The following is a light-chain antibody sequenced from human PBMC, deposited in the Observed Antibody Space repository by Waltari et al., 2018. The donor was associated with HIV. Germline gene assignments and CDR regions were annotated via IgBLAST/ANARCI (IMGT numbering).Light chain of an antibody. CDR3: QAWDSGTVV. V-gene: IGLV3-1*01. Sequence: SYEVTQPPSVSVSPGQTASITCSGDSLGEKYTSWYQQRPGQSPVLVIYQDNYRPSGIPGRFSGANSGNTAPLTISGTQSMDEADYYCQAWDSGTVVFGGGTKLTVL. CDR2: QDN. CDR1: SLGEKY. J-gene: IGLJ3*02.